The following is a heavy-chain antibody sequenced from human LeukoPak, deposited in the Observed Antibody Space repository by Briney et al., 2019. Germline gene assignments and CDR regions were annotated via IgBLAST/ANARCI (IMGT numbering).Heavy chain of an antibody. Sequence: RGSLRLSCAASGFTFSSYAMTWVRQAPGKGLEWVSSITGSGSSTYYADSVKGRFTISRDNSKNTLYLQMNSLRGEDTAVYYCAKSSSSPLYWGQGTLVTVSS. CDR3: AKSSSSPLY. V-gene: IGHV3-23*01. CDR2: ITGSGSST. D-gene: IGHD6-6*01. J-gene: IGHJ4*02. CDR1: GFTFSSYA.